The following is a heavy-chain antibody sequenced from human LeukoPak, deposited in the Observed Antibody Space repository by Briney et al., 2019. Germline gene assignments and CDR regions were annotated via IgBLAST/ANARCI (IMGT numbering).Heavy chain of an antibody. Sequence: PSETLSLTCTVSGGSSSSSTYYWGWIRQPPGKGLEWIGSIYYSGSTYYNPSLKSRVTISVDTSKNQFSLRLTSVTAVDTAVYYCARRQYSGSYWYNWFDPWGQGTLVTVSS. D-gene: IGHD1-26*01. J-gene: IGHJ5*02. CDR1: GGSSSSSTYY. CDR2: IYYSGST. CDR3: ARRQYSGSYWYNWFDP. V-gene: IGHV4-39*01.